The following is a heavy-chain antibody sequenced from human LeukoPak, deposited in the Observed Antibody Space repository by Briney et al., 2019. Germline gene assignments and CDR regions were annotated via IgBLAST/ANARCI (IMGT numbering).Heavy chain of an antibody. V-gene: IGHV3-30*04. D-gene: IGHD3-3*01. Sequence: GGSLRLSCAASGFTFSNSAMSWVRQAPGKGLEWVAVISYDGSNKYYADSVKGRFTISRDNSKNTLYLQMNSLRAEDTAVYYCARDIGRFGVVIFDAFDIWGQGTMVTVSS. CDR1: GFTFSNSA. CDR3: ARDIGRFGVVIFDAFDI. CDR2: ISYDGSNK. J-gene: IGHJ3*02.